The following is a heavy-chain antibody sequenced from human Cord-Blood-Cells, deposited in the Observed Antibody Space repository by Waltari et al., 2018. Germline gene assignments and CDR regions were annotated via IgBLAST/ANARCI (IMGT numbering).Heavy chain of an antibody. J-gene: IGHJ4*02. D-gene: IGHD2-2*01. Sequence: QVQLVQSGAEVKKPGASVKVSCKASGYTFTSYAMHWVRQAPGQRLEWRGWLNAGNGNTKYSQKCQGRGTITRDTAASTAYMELSSLRSEDTAVYYCARTPAARVFDYWGQGTLVTVSS. CDR1: GYTFTSYA. V-gene: IGHV1-3*01. CDR3: ARTPAARVFDY. CDR2: LNAGNGNT.